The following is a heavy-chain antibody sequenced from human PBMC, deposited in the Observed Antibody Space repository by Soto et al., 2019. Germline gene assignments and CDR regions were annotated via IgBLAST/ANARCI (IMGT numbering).Heavy chain of an antibody. J-gene: IGHJ6*02. CDR3: AKGRALERYYYYYGMDV. CDR1: GFTFSSYA. CDR2: ISGSGGST. Sequence: EVQLLESGGGLVQPGGSLRLSCAASGFTFSSYAMSWVRQAPGKGLEWVSAISGSGGSTYYADSVKGRFTISRDNSKNTLYLQMNSLRAEDTAVYYCAKGRALERYYYYYGMDVWGQGTTVTVSS. D-gene: IGHD1-1*01. V-gene: IGHV3-23*01.